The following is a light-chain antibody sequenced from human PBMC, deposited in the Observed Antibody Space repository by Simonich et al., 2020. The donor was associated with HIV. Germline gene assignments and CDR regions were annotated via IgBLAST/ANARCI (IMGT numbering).Light chain of an antibody. Sequence: QSALTQPASVSGSPGQSITISCTGTSSDVGSHNLVSWYQQHPGKAPKLRIYEVTKRPAGVPDRFSVSKSGNTASLTVSGLQAEDEADYYCSSYAGSNNLVFGGGTKLTVL. CDR2: EVT. J-gene: IGLJ3*02. CDR3: SSYAGSNNLV. CDR1: SSDVGSHNL. V-gene: IGLV2-8*01.